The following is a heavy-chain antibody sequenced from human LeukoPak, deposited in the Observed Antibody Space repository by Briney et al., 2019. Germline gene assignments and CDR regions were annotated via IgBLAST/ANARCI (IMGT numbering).Heavy chain of an antibody. Sequence: SETLSLTCSVSGSSMNLYSWNWIRQSPGKGLEWIAYMYYSGTTNYNPSLKSRVTISVDTSKNQFSLKLSSVTAADTAVYYCARARMAAGSLYYYYYMDVWGKGTTVTVSS. CDR2: MYYSGTT. V-gene: IGHV4-59*01. J-gene: IGHJ6*03. D-gene: IGHD6-13*01. CDR3: ARARMAAGSLYYYYYMDV. CDR1: GSSMNLYS.